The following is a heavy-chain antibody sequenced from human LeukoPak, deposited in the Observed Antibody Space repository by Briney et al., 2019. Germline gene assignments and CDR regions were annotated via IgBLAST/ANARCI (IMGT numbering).Heavy chain of an antibody. D-gene: IGHD3-10*01. V-gene: IGHV3-21*01. J-gene: IGHJ6*04. CDR2: ISSSSYI. Sequence: GGSLRLSCAASGFTFSSYSTNWVRQAPGKGLEWVSSISSSSYIYYADSVKGRFTISRDNAKNSLYLQMNSLRAEDTAVYYCARAGTMVRGVIITPPYGMDVWGKGTTVTVSS. CDR1: GFTFSSYS. CDR3: ARAGTMVRGVIITPPYGMDV.